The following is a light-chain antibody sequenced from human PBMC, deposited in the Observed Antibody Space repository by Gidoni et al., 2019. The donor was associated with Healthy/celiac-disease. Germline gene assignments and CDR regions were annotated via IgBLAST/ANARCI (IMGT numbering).Light chain of an antibody. V-gene: IGKV3-11*01. CDR1: QSVISY. Sequence: DIVLTQSPATLSLSPGERATLSCRASQSVISYLAWYQQKPGQAPRLLIYDASNRGTGIPARFSGSGSGTDFTITISSLEHEDVAVYYCQQRSNWTPWTFGQGTKVEIK. J-gene: IGKJ1*01. CDR2: DAS. CDR3: QQRSNWTPWT.